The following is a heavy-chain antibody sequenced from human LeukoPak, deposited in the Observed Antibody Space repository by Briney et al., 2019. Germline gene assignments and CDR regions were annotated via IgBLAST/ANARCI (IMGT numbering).Heavy chain of an antibody. CDR1: GGSISSYY. J-gene: IGHJ2*01. V-gene: IGHV4-59*01. Sequence: SETLSLTCTVSGGSISSYYWSWIRQPPGKGLEWIGYIYYSGSTNYNPSLKSRVTISVDTSKNQFSLKLSSVTAADTAVYYCARGFRGIRYSYGISYPWYFDLWGRGTLVTVSS. D-gene: IGHD5-18*01. CDR2: IYYSGST. CDR3: ARGFRGIRYSYGISYPWYFDL.